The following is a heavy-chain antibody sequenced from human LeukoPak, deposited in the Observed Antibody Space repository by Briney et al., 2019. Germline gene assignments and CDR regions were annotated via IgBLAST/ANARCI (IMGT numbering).Heavy chain of an antibody. Sequence: PGRSLRLSCAASGFTFSSYGMHWARQTPGKGLEWVSAITLGGGRTYYAESVKGRFTISRDNSKNTLYLQMNSLRAEDTAVYYCAKDGSAYCSGTSCLNWLDPWGQGTLVTVSS. D-gene: IGHD2-2*01. CDR3: AKDGSAYCSGTSCLNWLDP. CDR1: GFTFSSYG. V-gene: IGHV3-23*01. J-gene: IGHJ5*02. CDR2: ITLGGGRT.